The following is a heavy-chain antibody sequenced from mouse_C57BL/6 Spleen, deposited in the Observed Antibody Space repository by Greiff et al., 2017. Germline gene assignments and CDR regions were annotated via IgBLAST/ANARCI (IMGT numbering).Heavy chain of an antibody. V-gene: IGHV5-9-1*02. CDR2: ISSGGDYS. CDR3: TSDGYYGSSSYFDY. CDR1: GFTFSSYA. D-gene: IGHD1-1*01. Sequence: EVQRVESGEGLVKPGGSLKLSCAASGFTFSSYAMSWVRQTPEKRLEWVAYISSGGDYSYYADTVKGRFTISRDNARNTLYLQMSSLKSEDTAMYYCTSDGYYGSSSYFDYWGQGTTLTVSS. J-gene: IGHJ2*01.